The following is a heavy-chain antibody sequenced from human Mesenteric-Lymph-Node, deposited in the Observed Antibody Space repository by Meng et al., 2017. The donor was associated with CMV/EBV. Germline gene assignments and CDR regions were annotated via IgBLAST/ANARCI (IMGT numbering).Heavy chain of an antibody. Sequence: SGGSVSSSSYYWTWIRQPPGKGLESVGYVYHSGSTNSNPSLKSRVTISVDTSKNQFSLRLSSVTAADTAVYYCARALYNWNDRAFDYWGQGTLVTVSS. CDR3: ARALYNWNDRAFDY. J-gene: IGHJ4*02. V-gene: IGHV4-61*01. CDR2: VYHSGST. CDR1: GGSVSSSSYY. D-gene: IGHD1-1*01.